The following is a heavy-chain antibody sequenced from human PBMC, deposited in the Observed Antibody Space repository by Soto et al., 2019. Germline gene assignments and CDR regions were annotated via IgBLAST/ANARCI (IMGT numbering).Heavy chain of an antibody. CDR3: ARDSTLAY. CDR2: INICGGGT. V-gene: IGHV1-46*01. CDR1: GYTFTTHY. J-gene: IGHJ4*02. Sequence: ASVKVSCKTSGYTFTTHYMHWVRQAPGQGLEWMGIINICGGGTSYAQKFQGRVTMSRDTSTSTVYMELSSLRSEDTAVYYCARDSTLAYWGQGTLVTVSS.